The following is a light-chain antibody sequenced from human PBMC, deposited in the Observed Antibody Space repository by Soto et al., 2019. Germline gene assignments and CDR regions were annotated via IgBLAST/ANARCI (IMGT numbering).Light chain of an antibody. CDR3: QQYNKWPRT. CDR2: DAS. J-gene: IGKJ1*01. V-gene: IGKV3D-15*01. Sequence: EIVMTQSPATLSVSPGERATLSCRAGQNIHTNLAWYQQKPGQAPRLLIYDASNRATGIPARYSGSGSGTEFNFTISSLQSEDFAVYFCQQYNKWPRTFGQGTKVDIK. CDR1: QNIHTN.